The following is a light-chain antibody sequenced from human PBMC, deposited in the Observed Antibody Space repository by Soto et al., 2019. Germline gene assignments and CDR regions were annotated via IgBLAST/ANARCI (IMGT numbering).Light chain of an antibody. CDR2: EVS. V-gene: IGLV2-14*01. CDR3: TSYTSSTTHL. CDR1: SSDIGGYKY. J-gene: IGLJ2*01. Sequence: QAVLTQPASVSGSPGQSITISCSGTSSDIGGYKYVSWYQQNPGKAPKLIIYEVSNRPSGISTRFSGAKSGNTASLTISGLQADDEADYYCTSYTSSTTHLFGGGTKLTVL.